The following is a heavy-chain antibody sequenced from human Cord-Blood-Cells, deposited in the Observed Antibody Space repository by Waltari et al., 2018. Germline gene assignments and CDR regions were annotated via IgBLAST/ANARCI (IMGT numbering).Heavy chain of an antibody. CDR1: GFTFVDYG. CDR3: ARGGYYGSGSYDY. CDR2: INWNGGST. D-gene: IGHD3-10*01. Sequence: EVQLVESGGGVVRPGGSMRLSCEASGFTFVDYGLSCARQAPGKGLEWVSGINWNGGSTGYADSVKGRFTISRGNAKNSLYLQMNSLRAEDTALYHCARGGYYGSGSYDYWGQGTLVTVSS. J-gene: IGHJ4*02. V-gene: IGHV3-20*01.